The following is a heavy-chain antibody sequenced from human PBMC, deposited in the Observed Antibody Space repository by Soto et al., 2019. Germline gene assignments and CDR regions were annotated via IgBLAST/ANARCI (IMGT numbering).Heavy chain of an antibody. CDR2: ISSSSSYI. J-gene: IGHJ3*02. CDR3: ARDPDTGYCSDGSCYPNDAFDI. D-gene: IGHD2-15*01. V-gene: IGHV3-21*01. CDR1: GFTFSSYS. Sequence: PGGSLRLSCAASGFTFSSYSMNWVRQAPGKGLEWVSSISSSSSYIYYADSVKGRFTISRDNAKNSLYLQMNSLRAEDTAVYYCARDPDTGYCSDGSCYPNDAFDIWGQGTMVTVSS.